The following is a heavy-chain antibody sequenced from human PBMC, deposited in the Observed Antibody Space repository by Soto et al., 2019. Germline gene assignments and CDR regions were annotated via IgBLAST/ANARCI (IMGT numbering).Heavy chain of an antibody. Sequence: EVQLLESGGDLVQPGGSLRLSCGVSGFSFSSYAMAWVRQVPGKGLEWLSVITVRSHTTYYADSVRGRFTSARADSRDTLYLQLNSRRGEDTAVYYCARGLAAGGTGGLTYYFDFWGQGTLVTVSP. V-gene: IGHV3-23*01. D-gene: IGHD6-13*01. CDR3: ARGLAAGGTGGLTYYFDF. J-gene: IGHJ4*02. CDR2: ITVRSHTT. CDR1: GFSFSSYA.